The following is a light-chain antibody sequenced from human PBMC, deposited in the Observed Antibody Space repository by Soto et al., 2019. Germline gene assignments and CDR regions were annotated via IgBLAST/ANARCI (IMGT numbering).Light chain of an antibody. CDR2: EAS. V-gene: IGKV1-5*03. CDR1: QSINW. Sequence: DIQLAQSPSTLSASVGDRITITCRATQSINWLAWYQQKPGKAPKLLIFEASRLESGVPSRFSGSGSGTEFTLTLSSLQPDDFGTYYCQHYDTYSPKWTFGQGTKVDVK. J-gene: IGKJ1*01. CDR3: QHYDTYSPKWT.